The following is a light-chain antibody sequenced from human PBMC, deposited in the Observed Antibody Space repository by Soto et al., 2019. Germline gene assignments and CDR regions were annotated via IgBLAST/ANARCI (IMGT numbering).Light chain of an antibody. CDR1: QSISSY. CDR2: AAS. V-gene: IGKV1-39*01. CDR3: QQSYSTLPIT. J-gene: IGKJ5*01. Sequence: DIQMIQSPSSLSASVGDRVTITCRASQSISSYLNWYQQKPGKAPKLLIYAASSLQSGVPSRFSGSGSGTDFTLTISSLQPEDFATYYCQQSYSTLPITFGQGTRLEI.